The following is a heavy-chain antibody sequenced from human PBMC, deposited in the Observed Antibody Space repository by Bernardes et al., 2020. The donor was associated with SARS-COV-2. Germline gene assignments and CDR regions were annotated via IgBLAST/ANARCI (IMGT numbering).Heavy chain of an antibody. CDR3: ARDSSWMLDH. Sequence: GGSLRLSCAASGFTFSNYWMAWVRQAPGKGLEWVANIKQDGSQKVYVDSVKGRFTISRDNAENSLYLQMNSLRAEDSAVYYCARDSSWMLDHWGRGTLVTVSS. D-gene: IGHD3-10*01. CDR1: GFTFSNYW. J-gene: IGHJ4*02. V-gene: IGHV3-7*03. CDR2: IKQDGSQK.